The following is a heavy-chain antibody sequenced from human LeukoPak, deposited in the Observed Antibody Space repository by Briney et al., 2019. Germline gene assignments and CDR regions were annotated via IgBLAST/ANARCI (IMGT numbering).Heavy chain of an antibody. V-gene: IGHV1-69*04. J-gene: IGHJ4*02. CDR1: GGTFSSYA. Sequence: GASVKVSCKASGGTFSSYAISWVRQAPGQGLEWMGRIIPILGIATYAQKFQGRVTITADKSTGTAYMELSSLRSEDTAVYYCARPNSGYDWQHMAIWGQGTLVTVSS. D-gene: IGHD5-12*01. CDR3: ARPNSGYDWQHMAI. CDR2: IIPILGIA.